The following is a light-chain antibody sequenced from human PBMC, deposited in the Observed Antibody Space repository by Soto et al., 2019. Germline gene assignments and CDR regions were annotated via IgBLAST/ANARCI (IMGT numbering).Light chain of an antibody. CDR1: QSVSSN. CDR3: QQYNDWPPIT. Sequence: EIVMTQSPATLSVSPGERATFSCRASQSVSSNLAWYQQKPGQAPRLLIHGATTRATGIPARFSGSGSGTEFTLTISSLQSEDIALYYCQQYNDWPPITFGQGTRLEIK. CDR2: GAT. V-gene: IGKV3-15*01. J-gene: IGKJ5*01.